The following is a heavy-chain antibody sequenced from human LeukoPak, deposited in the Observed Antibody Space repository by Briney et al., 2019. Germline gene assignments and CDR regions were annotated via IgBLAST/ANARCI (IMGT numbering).Heavy chain of an antibody. CDR1: GITGYS. CDR2: ISSSSNYI. J-gene: IGHJ6*04. Sequence: GGSLRLSFAASGITGYSMHWVRQAPGKGLEWVCSISSSSNYIYCADSVKGRFTISRDNAKNSLFLQVSSLRAEDTAVYYCAELGITMIGGVWGKGTTVTISS. D-gene: IGHD3-10*02. V-gene: IGHV3-21*01. CDR3: AELGITMIGGV.